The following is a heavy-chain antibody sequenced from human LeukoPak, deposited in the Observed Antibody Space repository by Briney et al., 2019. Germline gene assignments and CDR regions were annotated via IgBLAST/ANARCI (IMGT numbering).Heavy chain of an antibody. V-gene: IGHV3-11*01. D-gene: IGHD3-10*01. CDR1: GFTFSDYY. CDR3: ARAPGRWLDYYFDS. J-gene: IGHJ4*02. Sequence: GGSLRLSCTASGFTFSDYYMSWIRQAPGMGLEWVSFISGSGSSSTIYYTDSVKGRFTISRDNTKNSLYLQMSSLRAEDTAVYYCARAPGRWLDYYFDSWGQGTLVTVSS. CDR2: ISGSGSSSTI.